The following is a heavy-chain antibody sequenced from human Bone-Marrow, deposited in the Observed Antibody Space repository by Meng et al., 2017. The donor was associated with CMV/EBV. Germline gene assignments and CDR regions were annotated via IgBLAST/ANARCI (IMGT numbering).Heavy chain of an antibody. D-gene: IGHD3-3*01. CDR1: GFTFSSYS. CDR2: ISSSSSYI. V-gene: IGHV3-21*04. CDR3: ARENLRSLDV. Sequence: GGSRLSCAASGFTFSSYSMNWVRQAPGKGLEWVSSISSSSSYIYYADSVKGRFTISRDNSKNTLYLQMNSLRAEDTAVYYCARENLRSLDVWGQGTTVTVSS. J-gene: IGHJ6*02.